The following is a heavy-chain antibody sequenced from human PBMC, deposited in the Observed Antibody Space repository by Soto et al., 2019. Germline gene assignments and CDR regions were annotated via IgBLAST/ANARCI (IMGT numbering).Heavy chain of an antibody. D-gene: IGHD6-19*01. Sequence: ASLKVSCKASGGTFSSYSISWVRQSPVQGLEWMGGIIPIFGTANYAQKFQGRVTITADKSTSTAYMELSSLRSEDTAVYYCARYGPRGIAVAGTNWFDPWGQGTLVTVSS. CDR2: IIPIFGTA. CDR3: ARYGPRGIAVAGTNWFDP. CDR1: GGTFSSYS. J-gene: IGHJ5*02. V-gene: IGHV1-69*06.